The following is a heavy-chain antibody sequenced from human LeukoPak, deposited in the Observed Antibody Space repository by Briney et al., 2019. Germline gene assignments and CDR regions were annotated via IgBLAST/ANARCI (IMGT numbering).Heavy chain of an antibody. J-gene: IGHJ4*02. CDR2: INHSGST. CDR1: GGSFSGYY. Sequence: SETLSLTCAVYGGSFSGYYWSWIRQPPGKGLEWIGEINHSGSTNYNPSLKSRVTISVDTSKNQFSLKLSSVTAADTAVYYCARAKGRGYCSSTSCYGAYYFDYWGQGTLVTVSS. V-gene: IGHV4-34*01. CDR3: ARAKGRGYCSSTSCYGAYYFDY. D-gene: IGHD2-2*01.